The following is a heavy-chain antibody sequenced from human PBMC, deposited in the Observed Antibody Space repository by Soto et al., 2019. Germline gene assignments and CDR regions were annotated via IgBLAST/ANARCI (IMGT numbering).Heavy chain of an antibody. CDR2: IIPIFGTA. Sequence: QVQLVQSGAEVKKPGSSVKVSCKASGGTFSSYAISWVRQAPGQGLEWMGGIIPIFGTANYAQKFQGRVTITVDEPTSKGYMELSSLRSEDTAVYYCARTGPGSWLGLRVYYYYYGMDVWGQGTTVTVSS. V-gene: IGHV1-69*01. D-gene: IGHD4-17*01. CDR3: ARTGPGSWLGLRVYYYYYGMDV. J-gene: IGHJ6*02. CDR1: GGTFSSYA.